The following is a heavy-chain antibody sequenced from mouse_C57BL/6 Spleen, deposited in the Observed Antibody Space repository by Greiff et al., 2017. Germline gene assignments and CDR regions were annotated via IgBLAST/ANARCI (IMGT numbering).Heavy chain of an antibody. CDR1: GYTFTSYW. Sequence: QVQLQQPGAELVMPGASVKLSCKASGYTFTSYWMHWVKQRPGQGLEWIGEIDPSDSYTNYNQKFKGKSTLTVEKSSSPAYMQLSSLTSDDSAVYSWAREREYSNYYFDYWGQGTTLTVSS. CDR3: AREREYSNYYFDY. V-gene: IGHV1-69*01. D-gene: IGHD2-5*01. CDR2: IDPSDSYT. J-gene: IGHJ2*01.